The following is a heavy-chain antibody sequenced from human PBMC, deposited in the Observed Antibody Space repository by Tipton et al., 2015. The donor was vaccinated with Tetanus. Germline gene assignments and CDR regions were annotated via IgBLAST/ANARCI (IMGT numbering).Heavy chain of an antibody. CDR3: ARMQRYGMDV. V-gene: IGHV4-59*12. Sequence: TLSLTCTVSGGSISSYYWSWIRQPPGKGLEWIGYIYYSGSTNYNPSLKGRVTISVDTSTTQFSLRLNSVTAADTAVYYCARMQRYGMDVWGQGTTVTVSS. CDR1: GGSISSYY. J-gene: IGHJ6*02. CDR2: IYYSGST. D-gene: IGHD6-25*01.